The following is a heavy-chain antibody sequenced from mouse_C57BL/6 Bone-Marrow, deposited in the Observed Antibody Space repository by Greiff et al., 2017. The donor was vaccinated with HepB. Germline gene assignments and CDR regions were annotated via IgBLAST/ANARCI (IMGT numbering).Heavy chain of an antibody. CDR2: ILPGSGST. CDR3: ARYGDYYGNYDFYAMDF. J-gene: IGHJ4*01. CDR1: GYTFTGYW. D-gene: IGHD2-1*01. V-gene: IGHV1-9*01. Sequence: VQLQESGAELMKPGASVKLSCKATGYTFTGYWIEWVKQRPGPGLEWIGEILPGSGSTNYNEKFKGKATFTADTSSNTAYMQLSSLTTEDSAIYYCARYGDYYGNYDFYAMDFCGQGTSVTVSS.